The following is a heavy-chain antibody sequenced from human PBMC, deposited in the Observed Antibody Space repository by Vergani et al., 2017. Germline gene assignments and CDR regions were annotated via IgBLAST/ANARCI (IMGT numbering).Heavy chain of an antibody. D-gene: IGHD2-15*01. J-gene: IGHJ3*02. CDR3: AKVADAFHI. Sequence: EVQLVESGGGLVKPGGSLRLSCAASGFIFSTYSLNWVRQAPGKGLEWVSSIDGSSNYIYYADSVKGRFTITRDNAKNSVYLQLSSLKAEDTAVYYCAKVADAFHIWGQGTMVTVAS. CDR1: GFIFSTYS. CDR2: IDGSSNYI. V-gene: IGHV3-21*01.